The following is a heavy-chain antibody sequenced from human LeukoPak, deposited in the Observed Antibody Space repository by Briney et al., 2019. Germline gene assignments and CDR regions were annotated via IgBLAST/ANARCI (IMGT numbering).Heavy chain of an antibody. CDR1: GFTFSNAW. Sequence: GGSLRLSCAASGFTFSNAWMNWVRQAPGKGLEWVGLIKTKRDGGTADYAAPVKGRFSISRDDSKNTLTLQMNSLRTEDTAMYYCATALRWGGYFEYWGQGALVTVSA. D-gene: IGHD3-16*01. V-gene: IGHV3-15*01. J-gene: IGHJ4*02. CDR2: IKTKRDGGTA. CDR3: ATALRWGGYFEY.